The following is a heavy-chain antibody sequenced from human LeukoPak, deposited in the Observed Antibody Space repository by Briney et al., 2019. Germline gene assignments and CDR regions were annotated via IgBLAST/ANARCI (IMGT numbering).Heavy chain of an antibody. V-gene: IGHV3-11*01. Sequence: GGSLRLSCAASGVTFSDYYMSWIRQAPGKGLEWVSYISSSGSTVYYADSVKGRFTISRDNAKNSLSLQMNSLRAEDTAVYYCARVSVAVAGGDYFDYWAREPWSPSPQ. D-gene: IGHD6-19*01. CDR3: ARVSVAVAGGDYFDY. CDR1: GVTFSDYY. J-gene: IGHJ4*02. CDR2: ISSSGSTV.